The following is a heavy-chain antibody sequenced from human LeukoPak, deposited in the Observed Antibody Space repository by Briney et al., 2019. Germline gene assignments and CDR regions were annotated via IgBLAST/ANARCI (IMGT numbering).Heavy chain of an antibody. D-gene: IGHD2-15*01. CDR1: GFTFSSYW. CDR2: IKQDGSEK. Sequence: GGSLRLSCAASGFTFSSYWMSWVRQAPGKGLEWVVNIKQDGSEKYYVDSVKGRFTISRDNAKNSLYLQMNSLRAEDTAVYYCASGPQMLLWYFQHWGQGTLVTVSS. CDR3: ASGPQMLLWYFQH. J-gene: IGHJ1*01. V-gene: IGHV3-7*01.